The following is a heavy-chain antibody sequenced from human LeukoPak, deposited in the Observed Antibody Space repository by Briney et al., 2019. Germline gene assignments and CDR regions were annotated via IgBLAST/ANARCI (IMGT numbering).Heavy chain of an antibody. CDR1: GFIVSSNY. Sequence: PGGSLRLSCAASGFIVSSNYMSWVRQAPGKGLEWVSVIYRGGSTYYADSVKGRFTISRDNSKNTLYLQMNSLRVEDTAVYYCARGGYNKGTTYNWFDPWGQGTLVTVSP. CDR2: IYRGGST. J-gene: IGHJ5*02. CDR3: ARGGYNKGTTYNWFDP. D-gene: IGHD5-24*01. V-gene: IGHV3-53*01.